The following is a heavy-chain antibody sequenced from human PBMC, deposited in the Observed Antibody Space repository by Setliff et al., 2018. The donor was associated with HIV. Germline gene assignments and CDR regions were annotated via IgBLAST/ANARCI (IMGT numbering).Heavy chain of an antibody. CDR1: GYTFTSYD. CDR3: AREIGDYYDSSGYYPPTDYYYGMDV. V-gene: IGHV1-18*01. D-gene: IGHD3-22*01. Sequence: ASVKVSCKASGYTFTSYDISWVRQAPGQGLEWMGWISAYNGNTNYAQKLQGRVTMTTDTSTSTAYMELRSLRSDDTAVYYCAREIGDYYDSSGYYPPTDYYYGMDVWGQGTMVTVS. CDR2: ISAYNGNT. J-gene: IGHJ6*02.